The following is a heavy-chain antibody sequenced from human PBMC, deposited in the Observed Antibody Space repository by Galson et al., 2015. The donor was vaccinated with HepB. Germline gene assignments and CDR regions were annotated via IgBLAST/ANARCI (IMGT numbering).Heavy chain of an antibody. CDR2: IGSGSSHI. CDR1: GFTFSDYS. J-gene: IGHJ2*01. CDR3: ARGGYYYDSSDFDL. D-gene: IGHD3-22*01. V-gene: IGHV3-21*01. Sequence: SLRLSCAASGFTFSDYSMNWVRQAPGKGLEWVSSIGSGSSHIYYTDSVKGRLTISRDNAKNSLYLQMSSLRAEDTAVCYCARGGYYYDSSDFDLWGRGTLVTVSS.